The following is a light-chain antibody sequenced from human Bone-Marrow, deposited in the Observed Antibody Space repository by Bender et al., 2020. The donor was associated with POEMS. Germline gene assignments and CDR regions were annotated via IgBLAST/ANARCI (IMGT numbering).Light chain of an antibody. CDR3: SSYTTSSIVV. CDR1: NSDIGTYNY. CDR2: DVN. J-gene: IGLJ2*01. V-gene: IGLV2-14*01. Sequence: QSALTQPASVSGSPGQSITISCTGTNSDIGTYNYVSWYQQHPGQAPKLLIYDVNNRPSGVSNRFSGSKSGNTASLTISGLQAEDEAEFYCSSYTTSSIVVFGGGTKLTVL.